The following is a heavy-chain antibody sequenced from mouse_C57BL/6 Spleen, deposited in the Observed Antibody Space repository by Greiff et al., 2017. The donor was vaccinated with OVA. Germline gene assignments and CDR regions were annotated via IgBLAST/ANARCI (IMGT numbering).Heavy chain of an antibody. CDR1: GYTFTSYG. CDR2: IYIGNGYT. V-gene: IGHV1-58*01. J-gene: IGHJ4*01. CDR3: ARSGPTMVTTRGDYYAMDY. D-gene: IGHD2-9*01. Sequence: VQLKESGAELVRPGSSVKMSCKTSGYTFTSYGINWVKQRPGQGLEWIGYIYIGNGYTEYNEKFKGKATLTSDTSSSTAYMQLSSLTSEDSAIYFCARSGPTMVTTRGDYYAMDYWGQGTSVTVSS.